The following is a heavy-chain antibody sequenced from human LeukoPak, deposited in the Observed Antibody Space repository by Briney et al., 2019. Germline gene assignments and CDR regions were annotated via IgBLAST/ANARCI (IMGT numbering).Heavy chain of an antibody. CDR3: ARRVWFGELLTRSYFDY. V-gene: IGHV4-4*07. D-gene: IGHD3-10*01. CDR2: IHTSGSS. CDR1: GDSITSYY. J-gene: IGHJ4*02. Sequence: SETLSLTCTVSGDSITSYYWSWIRQPAGKGLEWIGRIHTSGSSSYNPSLKSRVTMSVDTSKNQFSLKLSSVTAADTAVYYCARRVWFGELLTRSYFDYWGQGTLVTVSS.